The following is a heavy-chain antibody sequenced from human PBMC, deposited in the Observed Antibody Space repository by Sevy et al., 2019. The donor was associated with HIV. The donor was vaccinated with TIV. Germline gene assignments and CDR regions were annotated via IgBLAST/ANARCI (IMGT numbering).Heavy chain of an antibody. CDR3: ARGGPSQVRPTDY. V-gene: IGHV4-31*03. J-gene: IGHJ4*02. CDR1: GGSISSGGYY. D-gene: IGHD3-10*01. Sequence: SETLSLTCTVSGGSISSGGYYWSWIRQHPGKGVEWIGYIYYSGSTYYNPSLKSRVTISVDTSKNQFSLKLSSVTAADTAVYYCARGGPSQVRPTDYWGQGTLVTVSS. CDR2: IYYSGST.